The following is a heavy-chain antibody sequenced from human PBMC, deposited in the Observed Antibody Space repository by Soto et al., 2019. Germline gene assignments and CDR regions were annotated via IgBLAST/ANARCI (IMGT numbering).Heavy chain of an antibody. CDR2: IYYSGST. CDR1: GGSISSGGYY. J-gene: IGHJ3*02. V-gene: IGHV4-31*03. Sequence: QVQLQESGPGLVKPSQTLSLTCTVSGGSISSGGYYWSWIRQHPGKGLEWIGYIYYSGSTYYNPSLKSRVTISVDTSKNQFSLKLSSVTAADTAVYYCARGGGYSYGYVVNAFDIWGQGTMVTVSS. CDR3: ARGGGYSYGYVVNAFDI. D-gene: IGHD5-18*01.